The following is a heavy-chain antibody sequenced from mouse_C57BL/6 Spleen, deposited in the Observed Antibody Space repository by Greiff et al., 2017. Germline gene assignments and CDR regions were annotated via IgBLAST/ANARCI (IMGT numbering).Heavy chain of an antibody. V-gene: IGHV5-9*01. CDR1: GFTFSSYT. Sequence: EVMLVESGGGLVKPGGSLKLSCAASGFTFSSYTMSWVRQTPEKRLEWVATISGGGGNTYYPDSVKGRFTISRDNAKNTLYLQMSSLRSEDTALYYCARQLISGYAMDYWGQGTSVTVSS. D-gene: IGHD1-2*01. CDR3: ARQLISGYAMDY. J-gene: IGHJ4*01. CDR2: ISGGGGNT.